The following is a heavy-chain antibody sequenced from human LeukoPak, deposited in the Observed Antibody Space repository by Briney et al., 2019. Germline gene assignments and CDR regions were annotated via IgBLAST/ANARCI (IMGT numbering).Heavy chain of an antibody. D-gene: IGHD5-12*01. CDR1: GGSFSGYY. CDR2: INHSGST. J-gene: IGHJ6*02. CDR3: APGLVATTSPNGMDV. Sequence: SETLSLTCAVSGGSFSGYYWSWIRQPPGKGLEWIGEINHSGSTNYNPSLKSRVTISVDTSKNQFSLKLSSVTAADTAVYYCAPGLVATTSPNGMDVWGQGTTVTVSS. V-gene: IGHV4-34*01.